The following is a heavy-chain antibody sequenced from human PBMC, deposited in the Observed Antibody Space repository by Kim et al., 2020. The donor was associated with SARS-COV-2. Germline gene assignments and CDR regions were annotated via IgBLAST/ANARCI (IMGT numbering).Heavy chain of an antibody. J-gene: IGHJ4*02. Sequence: GGSLRLSCAASGFTFNTYAMSWVRQAPGKGLEWVSAISGSGVSTYYADSVKGRFTISRDNSKNTLYLQMNSLRAEDTAVYYCSGPVAADYWGQGTLVTVSS. CDR2: ISGSGVST. CDR3: SGPVAADY. D-gene: IGHD6-19*01. CDR1: GFTFNTYA. V-gene: IGHV3-23*01.